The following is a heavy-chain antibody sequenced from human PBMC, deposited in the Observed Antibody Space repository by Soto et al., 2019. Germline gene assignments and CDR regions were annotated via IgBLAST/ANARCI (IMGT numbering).Heavy chain of an antibody. CDR3: AKDKSVTIDY. CDR1: GFTFSNYA. D-gene: IGHD4-17*01. Sequence: PGGSLRLSCAASGFTFSNYAVSWVRQAPGKGLEWVSATGTTGVSTYYANSVKGRFTISRDNSKNTLYLQMNSLRAEDTAVYYFAKDKSVTIDYWGQGPLVTVSS. J-gene: IGHJ4*02. CDR2: TGTTGVST. V-gene: IGHV3-23*01.